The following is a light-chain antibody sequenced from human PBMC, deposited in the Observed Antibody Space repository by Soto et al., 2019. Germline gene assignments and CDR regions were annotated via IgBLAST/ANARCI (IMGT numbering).Light chain of an antibody. J-gene: IGKJ1*01. CDR2: ATS. CDR3: QQYNNWPRT. V-gene: IGKV3D-15*01. Sequence: ENVLTQSPGTLSLSPGERATLSCRASQSISRTYLAWYQQKPVQAPRILIYATSSRANGITDRFSGSGSGTEFTLTISSLQSEDFAVYYCQQYNNWPRTFGQATKVDIK. CDR1: QSISRTY.